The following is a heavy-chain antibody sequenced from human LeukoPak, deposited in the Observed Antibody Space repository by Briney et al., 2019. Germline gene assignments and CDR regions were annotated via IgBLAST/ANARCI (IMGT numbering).Heavy chain of an antibody. D-gene: IGHD5-12*01. CDR1: GYIFTNYW. Sequence: GESLEISCKASGYIFTNYWIGWVRQMPGKGMEWMGIIYPRDSDTRYSPSFQGQVTVSADKSISTAYLQWNTLEASDTAMYYCARRQYSGYDFDFWGQGTLVTVSS. V-gene: IGHV5-51*01. J-gene: IGHJ4*02. CDR2: IYPRDSDT. CDR3: ARRQYSGYDFDF.